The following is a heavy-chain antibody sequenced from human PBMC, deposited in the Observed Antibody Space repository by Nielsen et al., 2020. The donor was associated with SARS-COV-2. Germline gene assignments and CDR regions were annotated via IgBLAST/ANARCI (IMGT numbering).Heavy chain of an antibody. D-gene: IGHD2-15*01. V-gene: IGHV3-49*02. Sequence: DAGTRLVWGVVIRGKPFGGTGEYAASVKDRFSFSRDDSKNVAYLQMNGLRTEDTAVYYCSRGDCSGGSCYSGGWFNPWGQGSLVTVSS. J-gene: IGHJ5*02. CDR2: IRGKPFGGTG. CDR3: SRGDCSGGSCYSGGWFNP.